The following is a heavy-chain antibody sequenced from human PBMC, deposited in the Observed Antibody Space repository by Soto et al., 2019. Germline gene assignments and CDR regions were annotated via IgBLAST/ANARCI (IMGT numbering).Heavy chain of an antibody. J-gene: IGHJ4*02. V-gene: IGHV3-66*01. D-gene: IGHD2-2*01. CDR3: ATSPTVGC. CDR2: IYSGGDS. CDR1: GFTVGNNY. Sequence: EVQLVESGGGLVQPGGSLRLSCAVSGFTVGNNYMRWVRQAPGKGLEWVSLIYSGGDSFYADSVKDRFTISRDSSRNTLYLHMNSLRVEDTAVYYCATSPTVGCWGQGILVTVSS.